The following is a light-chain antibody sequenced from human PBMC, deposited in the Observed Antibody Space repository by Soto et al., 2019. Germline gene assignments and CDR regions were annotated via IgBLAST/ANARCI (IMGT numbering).Light chain of an antibody. CDR1: RSLSSSY. Sequence: EVVLTPSPGTLSLSPGERATLACRASRSLSSSYIAWHQQKPGQAPRLLIYAASSRATGIPDRFSGSGCGTDFTLTISRVGPEGCAVYYCLEHGSSPFTFGGGTKVVTK. J-gene: IGKJ4*02. V-gene: IGKV3-20*01. CDR2: AAS. CDR3: LEHGSSPFT.